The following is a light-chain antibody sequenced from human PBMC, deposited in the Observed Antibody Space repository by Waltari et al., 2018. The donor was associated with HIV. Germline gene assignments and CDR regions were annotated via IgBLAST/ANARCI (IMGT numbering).Light chain of an antibody. J-gene: IGKJ1*01. CDR2: WAS. CDR3: QQYYSTHWT. V-gene: IGKV4-1*01. CDR1: QSVMFSSDSRNY. Sequence: DIVMTQSPASLYVSLGDRATINCKSSQSVMFSSDSRNYLAWYQQRPGQPPKLLFYWASTRESGVPDRFSASGSGANFTLTINRLRNEDVALYYCQQYYSTHWTFGQGTKVELK.